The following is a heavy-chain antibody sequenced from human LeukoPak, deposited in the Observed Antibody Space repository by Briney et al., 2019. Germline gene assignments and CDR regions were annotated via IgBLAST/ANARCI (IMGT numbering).Heavy chain of an antibody. V-gene: IGHV3-53*01. Sequence: GGSLRLSCAASGFTVSSNCMSWVRQAPGKGLEWVSVIHIGGSTYYSDSVKGRFTISRDNSKNTLYLQMNSLRAEDTAVYYCARFSYSSSWYFDYWGQGTLVTVSS. CDR3: ARFSYSSSWYFDY. J-gene: IGHJ4*02. D-gene: IGHD6-13*01. CDR1: GFTVSSNC. CDR2: IHIGGST.